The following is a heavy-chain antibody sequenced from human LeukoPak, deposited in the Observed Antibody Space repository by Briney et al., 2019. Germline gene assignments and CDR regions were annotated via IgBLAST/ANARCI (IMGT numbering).Heavy chain of an antibody. CDR3: ARDATREGYCSSTSCLNWFDP. D-gene: IGHD2-2*01. CDR2: ISSSGSTI. Sequence: GGSLRLSCAASGFTFSDYYMSWIRQAPGKGLEWVSYISSSGSTIYYADSVKGRFTISRDNAKNSLYLRTNSLRAEDTAVYYCARDATREGYCSSTSCLNWFDPWGQGTLVTVSS. J-gene: IGHJ5*02. V-gene: IGHV3-11*04. CDR1: GFTFSDYY.